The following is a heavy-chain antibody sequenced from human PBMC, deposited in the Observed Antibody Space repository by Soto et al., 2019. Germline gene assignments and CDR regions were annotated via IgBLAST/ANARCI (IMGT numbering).Heavy chain of an antibody. D-gene: IGHD2-15*01. CDR3: ATSGGP. CDR1: RATFSTYT. J-gene: IGHJ5*02. CDR2: IIPMLNIP. V-gene: IGHV1-69*02. Sequence: QVQLMQSGAEVRKPGSSVKVSCKTSRATFSTYTLSWVRQAPGQGLEWMGRIIPMLNIPNYAQKFQDRVTLTADKSTSTAYMEVSSLRSEDTAIYYCATSGGPWGQGTLITVSS.